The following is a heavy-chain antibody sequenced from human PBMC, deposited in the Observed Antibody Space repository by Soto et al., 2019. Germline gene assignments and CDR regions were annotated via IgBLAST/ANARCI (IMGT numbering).Heavy chain of an antibody. Sequence: SETLSLTCTVSGGSLTSYYWSWIRQPPGKGLEWIGYIYYSGSTNYNPSLKSRVTISVDTSKNQFSLKLSSVTAADTAVYYCARLLYGLRSWFDHWGQGTLVTVSS. J-gene: IGHJ5*02. CDR3: ARLLYGLRSWFDH. D-gene: IGHD3-10*01. V-gene: IGHV4-59*08. CDR1: GGSLTSYY. CDR2: IYYSGST.